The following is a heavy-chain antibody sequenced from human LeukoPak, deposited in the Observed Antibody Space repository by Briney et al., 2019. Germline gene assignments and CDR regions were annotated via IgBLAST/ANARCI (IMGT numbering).Heavy chain of an antibody. D-gene: IGHD3-10*01. CDR3: ARIGYGSGSPTNL. V-gene: IGHV4-61*02. CDR2: MYIGGST. Sequence: SQTLSLICTVSGGSISSGSYYWSWIRQPAGKGLEWIGRMYIGGSTDYNPSLKSRVTISVDTSKNQFSLKLNSVTAADTAVYYCARIGYGSGSPTNLWGQGTLVTVSS. J-gene: IGHJ5*02. CDR1: GGSISSGSYY.